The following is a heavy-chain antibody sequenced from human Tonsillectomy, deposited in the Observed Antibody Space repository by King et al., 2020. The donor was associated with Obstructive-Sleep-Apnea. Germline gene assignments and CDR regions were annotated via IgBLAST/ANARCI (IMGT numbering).Heavy chain of an antibody. CDR1: GYSFTSYW. CDR2: IYPGDSDT. CDR3: ARPYGGKGHYYYGMDV. J-gene: IGHJ6*02. Sequence: QLVQSGAEVKKPGESLKISCKGSGYSFTSYWIGWVRQMPGKGLEWMGIIYPGDSDTRYSPSFQGQVTISADKSIRPAYLQWSRLKASDTAMYYCARPYGGKGHYYYGMDVWGQGTTVTVSS. V-gene: IGHV5-51*01. D-gene: IGHD4-23*01.